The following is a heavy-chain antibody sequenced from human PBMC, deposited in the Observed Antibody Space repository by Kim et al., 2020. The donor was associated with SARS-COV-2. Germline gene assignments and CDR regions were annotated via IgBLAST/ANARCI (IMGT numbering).Heavy chain of an antibody. CDR3: VRSSRKCAVTRYWFDP. V-gene: IGHV4-4*07. CDR1: GASITTFS. J-gene: IGHJ5*02. CDR2: IYATGTT. Sequence: SETLSLTCTVSGASITTFSWAWIRQSAGKGLEWIGHIYATGTTTHNPSLTSRLTISRDTSKNQFSLKLTSVTAADTAIYYCVRSSRKCAVTRYWFDPWGQGILVTVSS. D-gene: IGHD4-17*01.